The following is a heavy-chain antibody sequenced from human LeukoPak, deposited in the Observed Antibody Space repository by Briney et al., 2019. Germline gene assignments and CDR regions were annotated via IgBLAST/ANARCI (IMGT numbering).Heavy chain of an antibody. Sequence: GGSLRLSCTASGFTFGNYAMSWVRQAPGMGLEWVSALSGSGSSTFYADSVKGRFTISRDNPKNTLYLQMRSLIFEDTAVYYCANVIIAAVGYEYFQYWGQGTLVSVSS. D-gene: IGHD6-13*01. V-gene: IGHV3-23*01. CDR1: GFTFGNYA. J-gene: IGHJ1*01. CDR2: LSGSGSST. CDR3: ANVIIAAVGYEYFQY.